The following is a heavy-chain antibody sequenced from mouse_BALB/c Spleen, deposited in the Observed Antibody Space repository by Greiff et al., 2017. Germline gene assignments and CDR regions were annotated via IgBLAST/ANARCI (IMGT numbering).Heavy chain of an antibody. CDR3: ERHGYYGNYGFAY. D-gene: IGHD2-1*01. Sequence: EVKLVESGGGLVQPGGSLKLSCAASGFTFSSYTMSWVRQTPEKRLEWVAYISNGGGSTYYPDTVTGRFTISRDNAKNTLYLQMSSLKSEDTAVYYCERHGYYGNYGFAYWGQGTLVTVSA. V-gene: IGHV5-12-2*01. J-gene: IGHJ3*01. CDR2: ISNGGGST. CDR1: GFTFSSYT.